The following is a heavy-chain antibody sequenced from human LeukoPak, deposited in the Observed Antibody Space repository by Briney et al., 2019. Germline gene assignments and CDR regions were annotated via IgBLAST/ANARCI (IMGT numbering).Heavy chain of an antibody. Sequence: GGSLRLSCIASGFTFSGYAMSWVRQAPGKGLEWVSTISGSGGSTYYADSVKGRFTISRGTSKNAVYLQMNSLRAEDTAVYYCAKAGGRGSGSYWWSFDYWGQGTLVTVSS. V-gene: IGHV3-23*01. CDR1: GFTFSGYA. J-gene: IGHJ4*02. CDR2: ISGSGGST. CDR3: AKAGGRGSGSYWWSFDY. D-gene: IGHD3-10*01.